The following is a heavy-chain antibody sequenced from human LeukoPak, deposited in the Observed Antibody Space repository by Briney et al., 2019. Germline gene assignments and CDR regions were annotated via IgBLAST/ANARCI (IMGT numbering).Heavy chain of an antibody. J-gene: IGHJ4*02. Sequence: GGSLRLSCAASGFTFRTYAMSWVRQAPGKGPEWVSAISGSGATTFYADSVKRRFSISRDNSKNTLFLQMNSLRAEDTAVYYCAKDRVSSGYYYFDYWGQGTLVTVSS. CDR1: GFTFRTYA. CDR2: ISGSGATT. V-gene: IGHV3-23*01. CDR3: AKDRVSSGYYYFDY. D-gene: IGHD6-19*01.